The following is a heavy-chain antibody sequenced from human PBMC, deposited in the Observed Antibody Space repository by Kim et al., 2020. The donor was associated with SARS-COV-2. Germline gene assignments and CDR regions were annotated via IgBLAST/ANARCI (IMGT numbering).Heavy chain of an antibody. Sequence: SETLSLTCAVYGGSFSGYYWSWIRQPPGKGLEWIGEINHSGSTNYNPSLKSRVTISVDTSKNQFSLKLSSVTAADTAVYYCARGVTRITFFGVVIPPDYYYYYLDVWGQGTPVTVSS. CDR2: INHSGST. V-gene: IGHV4-34*01. J-gene: IGHJ6*03. D-gene: IGHD3-3*01. CDR3: ARGVTRITFFGVVIPPDYYYYYLDV. CDR1: GGSFSGYY.